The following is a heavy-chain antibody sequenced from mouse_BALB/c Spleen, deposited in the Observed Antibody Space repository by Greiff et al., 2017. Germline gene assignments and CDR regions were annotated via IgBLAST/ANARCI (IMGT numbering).Heavy chain of an antibody. V-gene: IGHV14-4*02. CDR1: GFNFKDYY. Sequence: VQLQQSGAELVRSGASVKLSCTASGFNFKDYYMHWVKQRPEQGLEWIGWIDPDNGDTEYAPKFQGKATMTADTSSNTAYLQLSSLTSEDTAVYYCNGYGNYDYYYAMDYWGQGTSVTVSS. J-gene: IGHJ4*01. D-gene: IGHD2-1*01. CDR3: NGYGNYDYYYAMDY. CDR2: IDPDNGDT.